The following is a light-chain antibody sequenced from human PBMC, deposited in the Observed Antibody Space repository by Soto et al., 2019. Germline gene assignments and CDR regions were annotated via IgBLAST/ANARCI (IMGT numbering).Light chain of an antibody. Sequence: EIVLTQSPATLSLSPGERATLSCRASQSLGYYLAWFQQKHGQAPRLLIYDTSNRASGIPARFSGSGSGTDFTLIISSLDPEDFAVYYCQQRRDWPLTFGGGTKVEIK. CDR3: QQRRDWPLT. CDR2: DTS. V-gene: IGKV3-11*01. J-gene: IGKJ4*01. CDR1: QSLGYY.